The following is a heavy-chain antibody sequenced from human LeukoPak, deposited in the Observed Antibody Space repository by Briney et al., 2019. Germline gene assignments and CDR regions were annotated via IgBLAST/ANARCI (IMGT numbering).Heavy chain of an antibody. CDR1: GGSISSYY. Sequence: SETLSLTCTVSGGSISSYYWSWIRQPPGKGLEWIGYIYYSGSTNYNPSLKSRVTISVDTSKNQFSLKLSSATAADTAVYYCARARGVQHWGVFDIWGQGTMVTVSS. J-gene: IGHJ3*02. CDR2: IYYSGST. V-gene: IGHV4-59*01. CDR3: ARARGVQHWGVFDI. D-gene: IGHD7-27*01.